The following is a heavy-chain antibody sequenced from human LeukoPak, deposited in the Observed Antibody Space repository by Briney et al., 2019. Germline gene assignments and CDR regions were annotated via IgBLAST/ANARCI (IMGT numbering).Heavy chain of an antibody. V-gene: IGHV4-34*01. CDR1: GGSFSGYY. CDR3: ARRFDY. Sequence: SETLSLTCAVYGGSFSGYYWSWIRQPPGKGLEWIGEINHSGSTNYNPSLKSRVTISVDTSKNQFSLKLSSVTAADTAVYYCARRFDYWGQGTLVTVSS. CDR2: INHSGST. J-gene: IGHJ4*02.